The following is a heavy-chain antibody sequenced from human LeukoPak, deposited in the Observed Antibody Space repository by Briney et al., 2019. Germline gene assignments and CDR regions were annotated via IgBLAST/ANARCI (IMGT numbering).Heavy chain of an antibody. Sequence: ASVRVSFKDSGYTFTSYGISWGRQAPGEGGERMGWISAYNGNTNYTQKLQGRVTMTTDTSTSTAYMQLRSLRSDDTAVYYCARDKTVVVRGVRALDYWGQGTLVTVSS. CDR2: ISAYNGNT. CDR1: GYTFTSYG. D-gene: IGHD3-10*01. V-gene: IGHV1-18*04. CDR3: ARDKTVVVRGVRALDY. J-gene: IGHJ4*02.